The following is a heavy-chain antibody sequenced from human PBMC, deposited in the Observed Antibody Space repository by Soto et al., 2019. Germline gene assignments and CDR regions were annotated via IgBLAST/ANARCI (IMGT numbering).Heavy chain of an antibody. Sequence: WETLSLTCAFYVESFSGYYWSCIRHPPGKWLEWIGEINHSGSTNYNPSLKSRVTISVDTSKNQFSLKLSSVTAADTAVYYFARSRRVRGAITSRPSYGMDVWGQGTKVIVSS. CDR1: VESFSGYY. J-gene: IGHJ6*01. V-gene: IGHV4-34*01. CDR2: INHSGST. CDR3: ARSRRVRGAITSRPSYGMDV. D-gene: IGHD3-10*01.